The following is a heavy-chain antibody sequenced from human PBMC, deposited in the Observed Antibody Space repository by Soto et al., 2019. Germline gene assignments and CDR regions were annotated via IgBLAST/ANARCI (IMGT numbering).Heavy chain of an antibody. V-gene: IGHV4-30-2*01. D-gene: IGHD4-4*01. Sequence: SETLSLTCAVSGGSISSGGYSWSWIRQPPGKGLEWIGYIYHSGSTYYNPSLKSRVTISVDRSKNQFSLKLSSVTAADTAVYYCAKDLDDYSSAIDFWGQGTLVTVSS. CDR3: AKDLDDYSSAIDF. CDR2: IYHSGST. J-gene: IGHJ4*02. CDR1: GGSISSGGYS.